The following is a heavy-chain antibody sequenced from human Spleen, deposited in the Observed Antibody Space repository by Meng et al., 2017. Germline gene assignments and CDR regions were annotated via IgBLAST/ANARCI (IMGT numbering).Heavy chain of an antibody. Sequence: QVQLVQSGAEGKKPGASVKVSCKASGYTFTTYAMHWVRQAPGQRLEWMGWINAGNGNTKYSQRFQGRVTITRDTSASTAYMELSSLRSEDTAVYYCARSDIDSSGYYLPFDHWGQGTLVTVFS. V-gene: IGHV1-3*01. CDR3: ARSDIDSSGYYLPFDH. D-gene: IGHD3-22*01. CDR2: INAGNGNT. J-gene: IGHJ4*02. CDR1: GYTFTTYA.